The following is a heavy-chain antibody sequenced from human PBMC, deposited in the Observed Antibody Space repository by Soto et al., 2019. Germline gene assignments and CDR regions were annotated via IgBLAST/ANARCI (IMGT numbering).Heavy chain of an antibody. Sequence: ASVQVSCKASGYTFTSYGISWVRQAPGQELGWMGWISAYNGNTNYAQKLQGRVTMTRDTSTSTAYMELSSLRSEDTAVYYCARDGGAPTGRNWFDPWGQGTLVTVSS. J-gene: IGHJ5*02. CDR2: ISAYNGNT. D-gene: IGHD3-16*01. CDR1: GYTFTSYG. V-gene: IGHV1-18*01. CDR3: ARDGGAPTGRNWFDP.